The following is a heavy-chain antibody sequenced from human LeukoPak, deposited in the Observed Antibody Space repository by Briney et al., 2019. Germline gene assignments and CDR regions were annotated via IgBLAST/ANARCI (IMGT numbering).Heavy chain of an antibody. D-gene: IGHD2-21*01. CDR3: ARLRGGDRGSIDY. V-gene: IGHV5-51*01. CDR1: GYNFTTYW. CDR2: IYPGDSDT. Sequence: GESLKISCEGSGYNFTTYWIGWVRQMPGKGLEWMGMIYPGDSDTRYSPSFQGQVTIAADKSISTPYLQWSSLKASASAMYYCARLRGGDRGSIDYWGQGTLVTVSS. J-gene: IGHJ4*02.